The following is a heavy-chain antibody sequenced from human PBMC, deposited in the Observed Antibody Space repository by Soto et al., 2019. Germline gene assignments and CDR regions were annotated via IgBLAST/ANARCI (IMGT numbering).Heavy chain of an antibody. CDR2: LYRDSRT. CDR1: GFTVSSNY. J-gene: IGHJ6*02. V-gene: IGHV3-53*01. D-gene: IGHD3-10*01. CDR3: ARDQFYGSASSNSIYSYYYGMDV. Sequence: GGSLRLSCTASGFTVSSNYMSWVRQAPGKGLEWVSGLYRDSRTYYADSVKGRFTISRDNSKNTLYLHMSSLRVEDTAVYYCARDQFYGSASSNSIYSYYYGMDVWGRGTTVTVSS.